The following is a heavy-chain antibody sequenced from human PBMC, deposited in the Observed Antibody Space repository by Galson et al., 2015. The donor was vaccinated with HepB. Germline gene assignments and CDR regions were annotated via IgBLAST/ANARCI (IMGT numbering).Heavy chain of an antibody. Sequence: SLRLSCAASGFSFSEFYMTWIRQAPGKGLEWISYISGSGTTAYYANSVKGRFTVSRDNAKKSLYLQMNSLRAEDTAVYYCARAAGWVDPWGQGTLVIVSS. CDR2: ISGSGTTA. V-gene: IGHV3-11*01. CDR1: GFSFSEFY. J-gene: IGHJ5*02. CDR3: ARAAGWVDP. D-gene: IGHD3-10*01.